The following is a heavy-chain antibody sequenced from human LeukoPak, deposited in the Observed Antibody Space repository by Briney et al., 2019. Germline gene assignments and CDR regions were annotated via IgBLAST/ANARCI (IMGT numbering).Heavy chain of an antibody. D-gene: IGHD6-6*01. CDR3: ARIAARWYFDL. Sequence: SETLSLTCAVYGGSFSGYHWSWIRQPPGKGLEWIGEITHSGGTNYNPSLKSRVTISVDTSKNQFSLKLSSVTAADTAVYYCARIAARWYFDLWGRGTLVTVSS. J-gene: IGHJ2*01. CDR1: GGSFSGYH. CDR2: ITHSGGT. V-gene: IGHV4-34*01.